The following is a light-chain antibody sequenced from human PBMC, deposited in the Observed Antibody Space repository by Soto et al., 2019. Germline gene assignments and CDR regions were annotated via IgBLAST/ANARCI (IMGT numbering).Light chain of an antibody. V-gene: IGKV3-11*01. J-gene: IGKJ5*01. CDR3: QQRSNWPIT. Sequence: SAATRALSEGERATVSCRASQSVSSYLAWYQQKPGQAPRLLIYDASNRATGIPARFSGSGSGTDFTLTISSLEPEDFAVYYCQQRSNWPITFGQGTRLENK. CDR2: DAS. CDR1: QSVSSY.